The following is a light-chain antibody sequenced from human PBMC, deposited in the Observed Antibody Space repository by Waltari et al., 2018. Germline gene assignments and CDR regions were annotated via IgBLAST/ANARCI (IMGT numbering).Light chain of an antibody. CDR1: QSRSNY. V-gene: IGKV3-15*01. Sequence: VMTQSPATLSVSPGQRATLSCRASQSRSNYLAWYQQKPGQAPRLPIDDASTRATGIPARFSGSGSGTEFTLAISSLQSEDIAVYYCQQYGSWPLTFGGGTKVEFK. J-gene: IGKJ4*01. CDR3: QQYGSWPLT. CDR2: DAS.